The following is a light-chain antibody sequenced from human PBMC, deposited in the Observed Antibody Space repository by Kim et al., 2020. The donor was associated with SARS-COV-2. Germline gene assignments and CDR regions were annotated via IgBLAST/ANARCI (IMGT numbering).Light chain of an antibody. J-gene: IGLJ2*01. CDR3: SSYAGRNNLVI. V-gene: IGLV2-8*01. Sequence: QSLTISRHRTRSDVAAFNYVSWYQEPPGKAPKVIIYEAYKRPSGVPDRFSGSKSGNTASLTVSGLQAADEGDYYCSSYAGRNNLVIFGGGTQLTVL. CDR2: EAY. CDR1: RSDVAAFNY.